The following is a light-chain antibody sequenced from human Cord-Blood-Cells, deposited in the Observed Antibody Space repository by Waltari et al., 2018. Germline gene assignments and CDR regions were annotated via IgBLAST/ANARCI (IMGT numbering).Light chain of an antibody. CDR1: QSISSW. V-gene: IGKV1-5*03. J-gene: IGKJ1*01. Sequence: DIQMTQSPSTLSASVVDRVTITCRASQSISSWFACYQQKPGKAPKLLIYKASSLESGVPSRFSGSGSGTEFTLTISSLQPDDFATYYCQQYNSYSTFGQGTKVEIK. CDR3: QQYNSYST. CDR2: KAS.